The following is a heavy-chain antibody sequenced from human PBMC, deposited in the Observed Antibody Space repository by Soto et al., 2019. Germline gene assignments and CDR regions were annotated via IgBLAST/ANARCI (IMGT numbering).Heavy chain of an antibody. V-gene: IGHV1-18*01. D-gene: IGHD3-3*01. J-gene: IGHJ4*02. CDR3: ATVHDFGMDAL. Sequence: QVQLVQSGAEVKKPGASVKVSCKTSGYTFTTYGISWVRQAPGQGLEWMGWISAYNGNTNYAQKFQGRVTVTTDPASKTACRVRRIVRSEYTSVCYCATVHDFGMDALWGQGTVVTVSP. CDR2: ISAYNGNT. CDR1: GYTFTTYG.